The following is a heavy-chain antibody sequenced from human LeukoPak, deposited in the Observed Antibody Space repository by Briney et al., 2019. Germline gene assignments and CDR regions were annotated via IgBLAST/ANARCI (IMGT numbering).Heavy chain of an antibody. D-gene: IGHD4-23*01. J-gene: IGHJ4*02. Sequence: PGGSLRLSCAASGFIFSNFAMSWVRQAPGKGLEWVSVIIDSGGTTYSSDSVKGRLTISRDNSKNTLYLQMNSMRAEDTAAYYCARERGSSGGNTNGYFDYWGQGALVTVSS. V-gene: IGHV3-23*01. CDR2: IIDSGGTT. CDR3: ARERGSSGGNTNGYFDY. CDR1: GFIFSNFA.